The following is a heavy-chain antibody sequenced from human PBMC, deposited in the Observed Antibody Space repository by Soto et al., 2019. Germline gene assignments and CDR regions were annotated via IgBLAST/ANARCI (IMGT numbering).Heavy chain of an antibody. J-gene: IGHJ3*02. CDR2: INPSGGST. CDR1: GYTFTSYY. V-gene: IGHV1-46*03. CDR3: ATLIGAFDI. Sequence: QVQLVQSGAEVKKPGASVKVSCKASGYTFTSYYMHWVRQAPGQGLEWMGIINPSGGSTSYAQKFQGRVTMTGDTSSSTVYMELSSLRSEDTAVYYCATLIGAFDIWGQGTMVTVSS.